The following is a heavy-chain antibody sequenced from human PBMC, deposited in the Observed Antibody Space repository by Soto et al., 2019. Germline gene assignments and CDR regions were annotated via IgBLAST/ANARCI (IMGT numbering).Heavy chain of an antibody. CDR1: GGSFSGYY. CDR2: INHSGST. Sequence: PSETLSLTCAVYGGSFSGYYWSWIRQPPGKGLEWIGEINHSGSTNYNPSLKSRVTISVDTSKNQFSLKLSSVTAADTAVYYCAGKTSHQWYYMDVWGKGTTVTVSS. D-gene: IGHD6-19*01. V-gene: IGHV4-34*01. J-gene: IGHJ6*03. CDR3: AGKTSHQWYYMDV.